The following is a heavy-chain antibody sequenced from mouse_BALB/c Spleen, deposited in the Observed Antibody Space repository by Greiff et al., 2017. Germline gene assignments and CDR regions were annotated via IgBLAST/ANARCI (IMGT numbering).Heavy chain of an antibody. V-gene: IGHV3-2*02. J-gene: IGHJ3*01. CDR1: GYSITSDYA. CDR3: AGYYGGFAY. Sequence: EVKLQESGPGLVKPSQSLSLTCTVTGYSITSDYAWNWIRQFPGNKLEWMGYISYSGSTSYNPSLKSRISITRDTSKNQFFLQLNSVTTEDTATYYCAGYYGGFAYWGQGTLVTVSA. D-gene: IGHD2-1*01. CDR2: ISYSGST.